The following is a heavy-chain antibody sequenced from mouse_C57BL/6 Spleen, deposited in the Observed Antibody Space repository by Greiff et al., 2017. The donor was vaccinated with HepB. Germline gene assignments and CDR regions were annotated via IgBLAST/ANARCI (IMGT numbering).Heavy chain of an antibody. CDR2: IYPGDGDT. CDR1: GYAFSSSW. J-gene: IGHJ4*01. V-gene: IGHV1-82*01. D-gene: IGHD2-3*01. Sequence: VQLQQSGPELVKPGASVKISCKASGYAFSSSWMNWVKQRPGKGLEWIGRIYPGDGDTNYNGKFKGKATLTADKSSSTAYMRLSSLTSEDSAVYFCATYDGYYDAMDYWGQGTSVTVSS. CDR3: ATYDGYYDAMDY.